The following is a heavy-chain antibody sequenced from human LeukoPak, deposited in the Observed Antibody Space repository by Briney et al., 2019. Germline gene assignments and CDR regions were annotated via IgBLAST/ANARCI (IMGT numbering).Heavy chain of an antibody. J-gene: IGHJ4*02. CDR3: AKGYNWNDLDY. CDR2: ISWNGGRI. V-gene: IGHV3-9*01. CDR1: GFTFDDYA. Sequence: GGSLRLSCAASGFTFDDYAMHWVRQAPGKGLEWVSGISWNGGRIGYAGSVKGRFTISRDNSKNTLYLQMNSLRAEDTAVYYCAKGYNWNDLDYWGQGTLVTVSS. D-gene: IGHD1-20*01.